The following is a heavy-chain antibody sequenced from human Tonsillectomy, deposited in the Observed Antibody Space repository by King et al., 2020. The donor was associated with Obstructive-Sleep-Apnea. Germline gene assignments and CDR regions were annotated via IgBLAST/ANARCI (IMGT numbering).Heavy chain of an antibody. CDR2: INHSVST. D-gene: IGHD1-26*01. V-gene: IGHV4-34*01. CDR3: ARVLGAAGPDYYFDY. J-gene: IGHJ4*02. CDR1: GGSFSDYY. Sequence: VQLQQWGTGLLKPSETLSLTCAVYGGSFSDYYWSWIRQPPGKELEWIGEINHSVSTNFNPSLKSRVTISVDTSRNQFSLKLHSVTAADTAVYYCARVLGAAGPDYYFDYWGQGTLVTVSS.